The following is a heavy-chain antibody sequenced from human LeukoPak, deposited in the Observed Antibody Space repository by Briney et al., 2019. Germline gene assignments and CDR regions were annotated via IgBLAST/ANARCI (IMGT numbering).Heavy chain of an antibody. CDR3: AKSLLTTATGTGRAFDI. CDR2: IIGSGTSA. CDR1: GFTFSSYA. J-gene: IGHJ3*02. Sequence: GGSLRLSCAASGFTFSSYAMTWVRQAPGEGLQWVSGIIGSGTSAYYADPVKGRFTISRYNSKNTLYLQMNSLRAEDTAQYFCAKSLLTTATGTGRAFDIWGQGTMVTVSS. D-gene: IGHD1-1*01. V-gene: IGHV3-23*01.